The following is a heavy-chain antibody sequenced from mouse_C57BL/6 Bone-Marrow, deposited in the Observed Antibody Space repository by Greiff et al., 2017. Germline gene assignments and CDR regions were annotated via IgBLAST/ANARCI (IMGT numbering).Heavy chain of an antibody. V-gene: IGHV1-64*01. Sequence: VLLQQPGAELVKPGASVTLSCTASGYTFTSYWMHWVKQRPGQGLEWIGMIHPNSGSTNYNEQFKSQATLTVDKSSSTAYMQLSSLTSEDSAVYYCARARIDYYGSPYAMDYWGQGTSVTVSS. D-gene: IGHD1-1*01. J-gene: IGHJ4*01. CDR1: GYTFTSYW. CDR2: IHPNSGST. CDR3: ARARIDYYGSPYAMDY.